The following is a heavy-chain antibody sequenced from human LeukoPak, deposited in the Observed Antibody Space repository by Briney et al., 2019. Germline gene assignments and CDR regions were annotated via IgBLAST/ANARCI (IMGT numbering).Heavy chain of an antibody. D-gene: IGHD3-10*01. CDR2: ISSSSSYI. J-gene: IGHJ4*02. CDR1: GFTFSSYS. CDR3: ARGVVPTFIFDY. Sequence: GGSLRLSCAASGFTFSSYSMNWVRQAPGKGLEWVSSISSSSSYIYYADSVKGRLTISRDNAKNSLYLQMNSLRAEDTAVYYCARGVVPTFIFDYWGQGTLVTVSS. V-gene: IGHV3-21*01.